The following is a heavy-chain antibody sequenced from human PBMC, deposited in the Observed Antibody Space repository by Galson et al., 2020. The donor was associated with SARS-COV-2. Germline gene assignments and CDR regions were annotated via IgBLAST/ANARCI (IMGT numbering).Heavy chain of an antibody. CDR3: AKYSVVVPAAESDDSFDI. Sequence: GGSLRLSCAASGFTFSSYAMSWVRQAPGKGLEWVSAISGSGGSTYYADSVKGRFTISRDNSKNTLYLQMNSLRAEDTAVYYCAKYSVVVPAAESDDSFDIWGQGTMVTFSS. V-gene: IGHV3-23*01. CDR1: GFTFSSYA. J-gene: IGHJ3*02. CDR2: ISGSGGST. D-gene: IGHD2-2*01.